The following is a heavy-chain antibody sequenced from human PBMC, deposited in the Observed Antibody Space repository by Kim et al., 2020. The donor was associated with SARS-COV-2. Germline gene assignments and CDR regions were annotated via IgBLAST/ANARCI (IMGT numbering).Heavy chain of an antibody. J-gene: IGHJ1*01. CDR2: INHSGST. CDR3: ARGSQYYDFWSGYYRSEHFQH. CDR1: GGSFSGYY. V-gene: IGHV4-34*01. D-gene: IGHD3-3*01. Sequence: SETLSLTCAVYGGSFSGYYWSWIRQPPGKGLEWIGEINHSGSTNSNPSLKSRVTISVDTSKNQFSLKLSSVTAADTAVYYCARGSQYYDFWSGYYRSEHFQHWGQGTLVTVSS.